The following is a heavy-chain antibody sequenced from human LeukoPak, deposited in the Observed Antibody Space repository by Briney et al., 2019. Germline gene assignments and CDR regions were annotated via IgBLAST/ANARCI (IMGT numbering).Heavy chain of an antibody. J-gene: IGHJ4*02. V-gene: IGHV4-38-2*02. CDR2: IYHSGST. Sequence: SETLSLTCNVSGYSISSAYYWGWIRQPPGKGLEWIGNIYHSGSTYYNPSLKSRVTISVDTSKIQFSLKLSSVTAADTAVYYCARPYYYDSSGYSDQWGQGTLVTVSS. CDR1: GYSISSAYY. D-gene: IGHD3-22*01. CDR3: ARPYYYDSSGYSDQ.